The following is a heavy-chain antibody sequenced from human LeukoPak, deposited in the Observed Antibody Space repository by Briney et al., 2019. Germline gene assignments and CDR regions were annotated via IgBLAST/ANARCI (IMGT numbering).Heavy chain of an antibody. CDR1: GGSFSSYY. V-gene: IGHV4-59*01. CDR3: ARGQGQLVTRGYYYMDV. D-gene: IGHD6-6*01. CDR2: IYYSGST. Sequence: SETLSLTCTVSGGSFSSYYWSWIRQPPGKGLEWTGYIYYSGSTNYNPSLKSRVTISVDTSKNQFSLKLSSVTAADTAVYYCARGQGQLVTRGYYYMDVWGKGTTVTVSS. J-gene: IGHJ6*03.